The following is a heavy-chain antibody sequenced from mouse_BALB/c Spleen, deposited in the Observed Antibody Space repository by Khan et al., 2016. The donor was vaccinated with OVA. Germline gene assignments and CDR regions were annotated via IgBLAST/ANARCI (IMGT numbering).Heavy chain of an antibody. CDR1: GYTFTSYW. Sequence: QVQLKQSGAELAKPGASVKMSCKASGYTFTSYWMHWVKQRPGQGLEWIGYINPSTGYTEYNQKFRDKATLTTDKSSSTAYMQLSSLTSEDSAVYYCARKGLYVIFANWGKGTLVTVSA. CDR2: INPSTGYT. J-gene: IGHJ3*01. CDR3: ARKGLYVIFAN. V-gene: IGHV1-7*01. D-gene: IGHD2-12*01.